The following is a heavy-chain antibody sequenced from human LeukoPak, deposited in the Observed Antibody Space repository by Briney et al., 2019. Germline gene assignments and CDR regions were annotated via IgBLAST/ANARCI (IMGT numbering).Heavy chain of an antibody. CDR3: ARGYPSGYFDY. Sequence: SETLSLTCTVSGGSISSYYWSWIRQPPGKGLEWIGYIYYSGSTNYNPSLKSRVTISVDTSKNQFSLKLSSVTAADTAVYYCARGYPSGYFDYWGQGTLVTVSS. CDR1: GGSISSYY. J-gene: IGHJ4*02. V-gene: IGHV4-59*01. D-gene: IGHD3-22*01. CDR2: IYYSGST.